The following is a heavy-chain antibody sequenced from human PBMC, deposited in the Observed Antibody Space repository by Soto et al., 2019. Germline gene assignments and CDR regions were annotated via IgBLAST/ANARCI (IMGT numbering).Heavy chain of an antibody. J-gene: IGHJ4*02. CDR2: ISESGDST. CDR1: GFTFSSYA. D-gene: IGHD5-18*01. Sequence: EVQLLDSGGRLVQPGGSLRLSCAASGFTFSSYAMNWVRQAPGKGLEWVSSISESGDSTSYAESVRGRFTISRDDSKNTLYLQMNSLRAEDTAVYSFAKSRIQLWTKGLYDHWGQGTLVTVSS. V-gene: IGHV3-23*01. CDR3: AKSRIQLWTKGLYDH.